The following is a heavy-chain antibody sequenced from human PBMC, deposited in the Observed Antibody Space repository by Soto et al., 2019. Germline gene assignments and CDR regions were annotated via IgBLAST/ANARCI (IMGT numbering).Heavy chain of an antibody. J-gene: IGHJ6*02. Sequence: GXSVKVSCNASGYPFTSYGIIWVRQAPGQGLEWMGWISAYNGNTNYAQKLQGRVTMTTDTSTSTAYMELRSLRSDDTAVYYCARDRGYYDFWRGYYQGHNYGMDVWGQGTTVTVSS. D-gene: IGHD3-3*01. V-gene: IGHV1-18*01. CDR2: ISAYNGNT. CDR3: ARDRGYYDFWRGYYQGHNYGMDV. CDR1: GYPFTSYG.